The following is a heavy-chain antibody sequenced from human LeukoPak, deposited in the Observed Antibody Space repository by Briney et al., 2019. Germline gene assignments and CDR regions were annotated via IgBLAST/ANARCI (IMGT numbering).Heavy chain of an antibody. CDR1: GGSISSYY. D-gene: IGHD3-22*01. CDR2: IYYSGST. CDR3: ARVGETDYYDRIGSFDP. Sequence: SETLSLTCTVSGGSISSYYWSWIRQPPGKGLEWIGYIYYSGSTNYNPSLKSRVTISVDTSKNQFSVKVSSVTAADTAVYYCARVGETDYYDRIGSFDPWGQGTLVTVSS. J-gene: IGHJ5*02. V-gene: IGHV4-59*01.